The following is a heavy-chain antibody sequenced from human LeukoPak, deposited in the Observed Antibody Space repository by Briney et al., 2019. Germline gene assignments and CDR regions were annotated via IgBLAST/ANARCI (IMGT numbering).Heavy chain of an antibody. J-gene: IGHJ4*02. CDR3: AKAGSSWYYFDY. CDR1: EFTFDDYV. Sequence: GGSLRLSCVASEFTFDDYVMHWVRQAPGKGLEWVSGISWNSGSIGYADSVKGRFTISRDNAKNSLYLQMNSLRAEDTALYYCAKAGSSWYYFDYWGQGTLVTVSS. V-gene: IGHV3-9*01. D-gene: IGHD6-13*01. CDR2: ISWNSGSI.